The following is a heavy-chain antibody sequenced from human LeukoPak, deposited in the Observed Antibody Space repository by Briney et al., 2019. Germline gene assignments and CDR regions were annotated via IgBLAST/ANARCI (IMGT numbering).Heavy chain of an antibody. Sequence: PSETLSLTCAVYGGSFSGYYWSWILQPPGKGLEWIGEINHSGSTNYNPSLKSRVTISVDTSKNQFSLKLSSVTAADTAVYYCAELVRGYWGQGTLVTVSS. CDR3: AELVRGY. CDR2: INHSGST. J-gene: IGHJ4*02. D-gene: IGHD3-10*01. V-gene: IGHV4-34*01. CDR1: GGSFSGYY.